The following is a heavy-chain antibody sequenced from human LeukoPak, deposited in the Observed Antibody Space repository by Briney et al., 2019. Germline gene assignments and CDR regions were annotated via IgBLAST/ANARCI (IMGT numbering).Heavy chain of an antibody. V-gene: IGHV1-46*01. CDR3: ARVGAVAGTFGWYFDL. Sequence: GASVKVSCKASGYTFTSYYMHWVRQAPGQGLEWMRIINPSGGSTSYAQKFQGRVTMTRDTSTSTVYMELSSLRSEDTAVYYCARVGAVAGTFGWYFDLWGRGTLVTVSS. CDR2: INPSGGST. J-gene: IGHJ2*01. CDR1: GYTFTSYY. D-gene: IGHD6-19*01.